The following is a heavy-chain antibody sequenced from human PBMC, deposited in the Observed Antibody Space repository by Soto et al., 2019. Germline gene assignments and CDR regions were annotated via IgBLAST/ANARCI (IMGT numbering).Heavy chain of an antibody. Sequence: SETLSLTCAVSGYSISSGYYWGWVRQPPGQGPEWIGYIFHTGRTNYNPSLKSRVSFSVDTSKNQFSLKLSSVTAADTAVYYCARYSCTSGTCYYFDYWGQGTLVTVS. J-gene: IGHJ4*02. CDR3: ARYSCTSGTCYYFDY. D-gene: IGHD2-2*01. CDR2: IFHTGRT. V-gene: IGHV4-38-2*01. CDR1: GYSISSGYY.